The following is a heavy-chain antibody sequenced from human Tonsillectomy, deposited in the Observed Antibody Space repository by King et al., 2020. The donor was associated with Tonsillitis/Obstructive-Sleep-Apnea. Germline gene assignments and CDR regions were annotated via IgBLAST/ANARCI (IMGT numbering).Heavy chain of an antibody. CDR2: IYYSGST. Sequence: QLQESGPGLAKPSETLSLTCTVSGGSISSESYYWGWIRQPPGKGLEWIGDIYYSGSTYYNPSLKSRVTISVDTSKNQFSLKLNSVTAADQAVYYCARQEVDDGEWNGFDNGG. V-gene: IGHV4-39*01. CDR1: GGSISSESYY. J-gene: IGHJ3*02. D-gene: IGHD4-17*01. CDR3: ARQEVDDGEWNGFDN.